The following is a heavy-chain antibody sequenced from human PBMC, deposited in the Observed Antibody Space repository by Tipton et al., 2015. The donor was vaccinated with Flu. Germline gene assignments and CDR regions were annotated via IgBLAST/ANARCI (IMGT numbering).Heavy chain of an antibody. Sequence: LRLSCTVSGGSLSSYFWSWIRQPAGKGLEWIGRIYPSGNTNYNPSLQSRVTMSVDTSRNQFSLKLSSVTAADAAVYYCARDTIFGVAHWGQGTLVTVSS. J-gene: IGHJ4*02. D-gene: IGHD3-3*01. CDR1: GGSLSSYF. CDR3: ARDTIFGVAH. CDR2: IYPSGNT. V-gene: IGHV4-4*07.